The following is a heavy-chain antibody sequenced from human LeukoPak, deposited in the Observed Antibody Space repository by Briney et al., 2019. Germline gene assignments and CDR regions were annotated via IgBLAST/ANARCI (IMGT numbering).Heavy chain of an antibody. CDR3: TWYSSSGWTFDY. J-gene: IGHJ4*02. Sequence: PGGSLRLSCAASGFTFSGSAMHWVRQASGKGLEWVGRIRSKANNYATAYAASVKGRFTISRDDSKNTAYLQMNSLKTEDTAVYYCTWYSSSGWTFDYWGQGVLVTVSS. V-gene: IGHV3-73*01. D-gene: IGHD6-13*01. CDR2: IRSKANNYAT. CDR1: GFTFSGSA.